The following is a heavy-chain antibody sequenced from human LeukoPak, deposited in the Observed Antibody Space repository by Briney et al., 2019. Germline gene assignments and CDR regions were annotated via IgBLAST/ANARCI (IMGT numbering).Heavy chain of an antibody. CDR1: GGSISSSSYY. CDR2: TYYSGST. V-gene: IGHV4-39*07. Sequence: PSETLSLTCTVSGGSISSSSYYWGWIRQPPGKGLEWIGSTYYSGSTYYNPSLKSRVTISVDTSKNQFSLKLSSVTAADTVVYYCASTSSSWSGYFDYWGQGTLVTVSS. D-gene: IGHD6-13*01. CDR3: ASTSSSWSGYFDY. J-gene: IGHJ4*02.